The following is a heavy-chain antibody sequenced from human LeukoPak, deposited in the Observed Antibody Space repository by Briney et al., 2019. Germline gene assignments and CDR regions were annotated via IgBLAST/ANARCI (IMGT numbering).Heavy chain of an antibody. CDR1: GHTFTGCF. V-gene: IGHV1-69*05. D-gene: IGHD6-19*01. Sequence: SVKVSCKTSGHTFTGCFMHWVRQAPGQGLEWMGRIIPIFGTANYARKFQGRVTITTDESTSTAYMELSSLRSEDTAVYYCARVGYSSGWYFDYWGQGTLVTVSS. CDR2: IIPIFGTA. J-gene: IGHJ4*02. CDR3: ARVGYSSGWYFDY.